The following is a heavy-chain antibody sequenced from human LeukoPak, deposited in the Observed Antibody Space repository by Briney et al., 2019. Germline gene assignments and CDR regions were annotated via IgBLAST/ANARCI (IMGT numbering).Heavy chain of an antibody. CDR1: GFTFNNYA. D-gene: IGHD2-2*01. Sequence: GGSLRLSCAASGFTFNNYAMSWVRQAPGKGLEWVSAISASGGTTYYADSVKGRFTISRDSSENTLFLQMNSLRAEDTAVYYCAKEPREYCSSTSCPNWFDSWGQGTLVTVSS. V-gene: IGHV3-23*01. CDR3: AKEPREYCSSTSCPNWFDS. J-gene: IGHJ5*01. CDR2: ISASGGTT.